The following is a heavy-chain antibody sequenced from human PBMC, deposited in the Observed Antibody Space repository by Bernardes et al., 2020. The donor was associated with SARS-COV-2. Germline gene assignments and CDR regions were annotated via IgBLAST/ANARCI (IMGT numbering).Heavy chain of an antibody. J-gene: IGHJ6*02. Sequence: GGSLRLSCAASTFTFSSYAMSWVRQAPGKGLEWVSAISGSGGGTYYADSVRGRFTISRDNSKNTLYLQMNSLRAEDTAVYYCAKTGPTRPDYYYYYGMDVWGQGTTVTVSS. V-gene: IGHV3-23*01. CDR3: AKTGPTRPDYYYYYGMDV. CDR2: ISGSGGGT. CDR1: TFTFSSYA. D-gene: IGHD6-6*01.